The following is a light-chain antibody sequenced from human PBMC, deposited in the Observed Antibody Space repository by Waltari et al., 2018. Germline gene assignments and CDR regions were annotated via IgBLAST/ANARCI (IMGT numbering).Light chain of an antibody. CDR3: AAWDDSLNAWI. Sequence: QSLLTQPPSISGAPGQRVTISCSGGSSNIGRNSVTWYEQVPGPAPKLLIFRSDQRPSGVSDRFSGSKSGTSASLTITGLLSADEADYICAAWDDSLNAWIFGGGTRLTVL. CDR2: RSD. CDR1: SSNIGRNS. J-gene: IGLJ3*02. V-gene: IGLV1-44*01.